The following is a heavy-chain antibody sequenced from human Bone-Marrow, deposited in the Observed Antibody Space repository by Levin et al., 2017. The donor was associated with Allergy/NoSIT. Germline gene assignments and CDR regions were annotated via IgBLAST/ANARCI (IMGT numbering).Heavy chain of an antibody. J-gene: IGHJ4*02. CDR1: GFTFDDYA. CDR3: AKSSSTSWRIDY. V-gene: IGHV3-9*01. CDR2: ISWNSGSI. D-gene: IGHD2-2*01. Sequence: SLKISCAASGFTFDDYAMHWVRQDPGKGLEWVSGISWNSGSIGYADSVKGRFTISRDNAKNSLYLQMNSLRAEDTALYYCAKSSSTSWRIDYWGQGTLVTVSS.